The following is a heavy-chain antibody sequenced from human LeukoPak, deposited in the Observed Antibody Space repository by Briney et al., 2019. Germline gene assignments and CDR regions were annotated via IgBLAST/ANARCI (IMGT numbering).Heavy chain of an antibody. V-gene: IGHV3-30*02. CDR3: AKDFGWLAPHYYMDV. J-gene: IGHJ6*03. CDR2: IRYDGSNK. Sequence: PGGSLRLSCAASGFTFSNYGMHWVRQAPGKGLEWVAFIRYDGSNKYYADSVKGRFTISRDNSKNMLYLQMNSLRAEETAVYYRAKDFGWLAPHYYMDVWGKGTTVTISS. D-gene: IGHD6-19*01. CDR1: GFTFSNYG.